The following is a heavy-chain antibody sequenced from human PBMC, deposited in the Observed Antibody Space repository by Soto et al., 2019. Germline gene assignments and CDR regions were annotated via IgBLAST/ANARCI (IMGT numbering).Heavy chain of an antibody. V-gene: IGHV4-34*01. Sequence: SETLSLTCAVYGVSFSGYYWSWIRQPPGKGLEWIAEINNSGSTNYNPSLKSRVTISVDTSKNQFSLKLSSVTAADTAVYYCAGHYYDILTGYYGMDVWGQGTTVTVSS. CDR3: AGHYYDILTGYYGMDV. D-gene: IGHD3-9*01. CDR1: GVSFSGYY. J-gene: IGHJ6*02. CDR2: INNSGST.